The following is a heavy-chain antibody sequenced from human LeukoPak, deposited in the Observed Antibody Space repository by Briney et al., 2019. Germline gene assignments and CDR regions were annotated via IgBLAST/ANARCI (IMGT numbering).Heavy chain of an antibody. V-gene: IGHV4-34*01. J-gene: IGHJ6*03. CDR3: ARRLTMVRGVIKTYYYYYMDV. Sequence: SETLSLTCAVYGGSFSVYYWSWIRQPPGKGLEWIGEINHSGSTNYNPSLKSRVTISVDTSKNQFSLKLSSVTAADTAVYYCARRLTMVRGVIKTYYYYYMDVWGKGTTVTISS. CDR1: GGSFSVYY. D-gene: IGHD3-10*01. CDR2: INHSGST.